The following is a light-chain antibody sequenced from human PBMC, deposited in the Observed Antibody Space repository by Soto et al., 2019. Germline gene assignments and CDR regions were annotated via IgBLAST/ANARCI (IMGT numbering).Light chain of an antibody. Sequence: EIVLTQSPATLSVSPGERATLSFRASQSVSSNLAWYQRKPRQAPRLLIYGASTRATGIPARFSGRGSGTDFTLTISRLEPEDFAVYYCQQYGDSPRTFGQGTKVDIK. CDR3: QQYGDSPRT. J-gene: IGKJ1*01. CDR2: GAS. V-gene: IGKV3-15*01. CDR1: QSVSSN.